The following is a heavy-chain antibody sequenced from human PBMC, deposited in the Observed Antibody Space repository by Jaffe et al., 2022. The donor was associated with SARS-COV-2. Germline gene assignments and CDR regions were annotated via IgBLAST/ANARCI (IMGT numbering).Heavy chain of an antibody. CDR3: ARSHCSGGSCYWWFDP. D-gene: IGHD2-15*01. CDR2: IYTSGST. J-gene: IGHJ5*02. CDR1: GGSISSYY. V-gene: IGHV4-4*07. Sequence: QVQLQESGPGLVKPSETLSLTCTVSGGSISSYYWSWIRQPAGKGLEWIGRIYTSGSTNYNPSLKSRVTMSVDTSKNQFSLKLSSVTAADTAVYYCARSHCSGGSCYWWFDPWGQGTLVTVSS.